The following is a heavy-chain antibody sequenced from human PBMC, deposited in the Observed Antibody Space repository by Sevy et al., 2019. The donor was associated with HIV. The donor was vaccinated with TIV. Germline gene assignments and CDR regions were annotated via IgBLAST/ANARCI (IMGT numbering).Heavy chain of an antibody. CDR3: MRVLWDVLVVPAATPSPWLDS. J-gene: IGHJ5*01. CDR2: IDPRSNER. D-gene: IGHD2-21*01. V-gene: IGHV3-7*01. Sequence: GRSLRLSCAASGFTFDTFWMGWVRQATGRGLKWVASIDPRSNERDDLDSLKGRFTISRDNAKNSLYLQMHSLKGGDTALYSCMRVLWDVLVVPAATPSPWLDSWGQGTPVTVSS. CDR1: GFTFDTFW.